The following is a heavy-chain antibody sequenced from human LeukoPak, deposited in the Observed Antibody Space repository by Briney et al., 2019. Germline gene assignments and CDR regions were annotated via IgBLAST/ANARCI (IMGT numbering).Heavy chain of an antibody. CDR1: GGSLSGYY. V-gene: IGHV4-59*08. Sequence: PSETLSLTCAVYGGSLSGYYWSWIRQPPGKGLEWIGYIYYSGSTNYNPSLKSRVTISVDTSKNQFSLKLSSVTAADTAVYYCARQVYVAAAGKTYYFDYWGQGTLVTVSS. J-gene: IGHJ4*02. D-gene: IGHD6-13*01. CDR3: ARQVYVAAAGKTYYFDY. CDR2: IYYSGST.